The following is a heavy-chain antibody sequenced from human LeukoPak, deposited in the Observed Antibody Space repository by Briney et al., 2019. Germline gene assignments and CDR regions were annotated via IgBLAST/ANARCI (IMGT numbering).Heavy chain of an antibody. Sequence: GGSLRLSCAASGFTFSSYSMNWVRHAPGQGLERVSSISSSSSYIYYPDSVKGRLTISRYNAKNSLYLQMNSLRADDTAVDYCARERRGCSCCRLGYWGQGTLVTVSS. D-gene: IGHD2-15*01. V-gene: IGHV3-21*01. CDR2: ISSSSSYI. CDR1: GFTFSSYS. CDR3: ARERRGCSCCRLGY. J-gene: IGHJ4*02.